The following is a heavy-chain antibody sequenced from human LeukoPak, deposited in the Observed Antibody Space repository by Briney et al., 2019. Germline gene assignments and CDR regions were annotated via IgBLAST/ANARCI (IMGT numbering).Heavy chain of an antibody. J-gene: IGHJ4*02. CDR1: GGTFSSYA. D-gene: IGHD6-19*01. V-gene: IGHV1-69*13. CDR2: IIPIFGTA. CDR3: ARVKFGYSSGWRYYFDY. Sequence: SVKVSCKASGGTFSSYAISWVRQAPGQGLEWMGGIIPIFGTANYAQKFQGRVTITADESTSTAYMELSSLRSEDTAVYYCARVKFGYSSGWRYYFDYWGQGTLVTVS.